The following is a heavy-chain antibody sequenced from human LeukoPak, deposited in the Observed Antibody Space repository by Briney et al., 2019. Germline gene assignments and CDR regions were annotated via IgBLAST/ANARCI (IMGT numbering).Heavy chain of an antibody. J-gene: IGHJ4*02. V-gene: IGHV1-18*01. D-gene: IGHD3-3*01. Sequence: ASVKVSCKASGYTFTSYGISWVRQAPGQGLKWMGWISAYNGNTNYAQKLQGRVTMTTDTSTSTAYMELRSLRSDDTAVYYCARVNDFWSGYPLGYWGQGTLVTVSS. CDR1: GYTFTSYG. CDR2: ISAYNGNT. CDR3: ARVNDFWSGYPLGY.